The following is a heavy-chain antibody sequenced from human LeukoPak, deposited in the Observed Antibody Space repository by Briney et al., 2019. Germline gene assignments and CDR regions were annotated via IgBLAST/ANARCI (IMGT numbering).Heavy chain of an antibody. CDR2: INPSGGST. CDR1: GYTFTSYY. Sequence: GASVKVSCKASGYTFTSYYMHWVRQAPGQGLEWMGIINPSGGSTSYAQKFQGRVTMTRDMSTSTVYMELSSLRSEDTAVYYCARARYCSGGSCYSGYYYYMDVWGKGTTVTVSS. J-gene: IGHJ6*03. CDR3: ARARYCSGGSCYSGYYYYMDV. V-gene: IGHV1-46*01. D-gene: IGHD2-15*01.